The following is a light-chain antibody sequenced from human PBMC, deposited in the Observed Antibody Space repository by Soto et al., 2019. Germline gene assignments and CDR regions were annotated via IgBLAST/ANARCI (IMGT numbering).Light chain of an antibody. J-gene: IGKJ2*01. CDR1: QSISSY. CDR3: QQSYSTPRT. Sequence: DIQMTQSPSSLSASVGDRVTITCRASQSISSYLNWYQQKPVKAPKLLIYAASSLQSGVPSRFSGSGSGTDFPLTISSMQPEDFATYFCQQSYSTPRTFGQGTKLEIK. V-gene: IGKV1-39*01. CDR2: AAS.